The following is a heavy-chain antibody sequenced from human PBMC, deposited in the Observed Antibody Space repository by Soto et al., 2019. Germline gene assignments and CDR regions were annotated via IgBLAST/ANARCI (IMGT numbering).Heavy chain of an antibody. J-gene: IGHJ6*02. D-gene: IGHD6-13*01. CDR1: GGSISSYY. CDR2: IYYSGST. V-gene: IGHV4-59*01. CDR3: AANIAAAGNYYYYGMDV. Sequence: SETLSLTCTVSGGSISSYYWSWIRQPPGKGLEWIGYIYYSGSTNYNPSLKSRVTISVDTSKNQFTLKLSSVTAADTAVYYCAANIAAAGNYYYYGMDVWGQGTTVTVSS.